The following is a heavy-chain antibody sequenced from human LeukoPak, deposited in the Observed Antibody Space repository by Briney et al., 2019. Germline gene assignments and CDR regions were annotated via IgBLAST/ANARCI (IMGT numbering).Heavy chain of an antibody. J-gene: IGHJ4*02. Sequence: ASVKVSCKASGYTFTSYGITWVRQAPRQRLEWMGWISPYNGNTNYAQNFQGRVTMTTDTSTSTAYMELRSLRSDDTAVYYCGRVEMATTKDYWGQGTLVTVSS. CDR1: GYTFTSYG. V-gene: IGHV1-18*01. CDR3: GRVEMATTKDY. D-gene: IGHD5-24*01. CDR2: ISPYNGNT.